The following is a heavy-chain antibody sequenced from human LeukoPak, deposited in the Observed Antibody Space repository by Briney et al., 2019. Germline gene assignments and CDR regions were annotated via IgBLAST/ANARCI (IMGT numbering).Heavy chain of an antibody. Sequence: GGSLRLSCAASGFTFSSYGMHWVRQAPGKGLEWVAVIWYDGSNKYYADSVKGRFTISRDNSKNTLYLQMNSLRAEDAAVYYCATLNYDSSGYHDYWGQGTLVTVSS. D-gene: IGHD3-22*01. J-gene: IGHJ4*02. CDR3: ATLNYDSSGYHDY. CDR1: GFTFSSYG. V-gene: IGHV3-33*01. CDR2: IWYDGSNK.